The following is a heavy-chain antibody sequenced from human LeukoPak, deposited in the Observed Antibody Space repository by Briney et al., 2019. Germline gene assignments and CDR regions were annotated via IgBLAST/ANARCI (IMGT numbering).Heavy chain of an antibody. CDR1: GYRFTSYG. Sequence: ASVKVSCKASGYRFTSYGISWVRQAPGQGLEWMGWISAYNGNTNYAQKLQGRVTMTTDTSTSTAYMELRSLRSDDTAVYYCARDERDSCGGDCYYFDYWGQGTLVTVSS. J-gene: IGHJ4*02. CDR3: ARDERDSCGGDCYYFDY. CDR2: ISAYNGNT. D-gene: IGHD2-21*02. V-gene: IGHV1-18*01.